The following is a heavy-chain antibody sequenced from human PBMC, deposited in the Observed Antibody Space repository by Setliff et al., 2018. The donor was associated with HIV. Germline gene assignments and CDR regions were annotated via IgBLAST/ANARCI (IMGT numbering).Heavy chain of an antibody. Sequence: GASVKVSCKASGYTFTSYAMHWVRQAPGQRLEWMGWINAGNGNTKYSQKFQGRVTITRDTSASTAYMELSSLRSEDTAVYYCARGALRYFDWLLPYFDYWGQGTLVTVSS. CDR1: GYTFTSYA. V-gene: IGHV1-3*01. CDR2: INAGNGNT. D-gene: IGHD3-9*01. CDR3: ARGALRYFDWLLPYFDY. J-gene: IGHJ4*02.